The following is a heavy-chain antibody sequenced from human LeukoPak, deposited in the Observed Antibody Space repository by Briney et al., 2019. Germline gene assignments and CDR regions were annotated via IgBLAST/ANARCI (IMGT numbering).Heavy chain of an antibody. D-gene: IGHD6-13*01. CDR1: GGSISSSSYY. CDR2: IYYSGST. J-gene: IGHJ4*02. CDR3: ARQAAAAGTKIDY. V-gene: IGHV4-39*01. Sequence: SETLSLTCTVSGGSISSSSYYWGWIRQPPGKGLEWIGSIYYSGSTYYNPSLKSRVTISVDTSKNQFSLKLSSVTAADTAVYYCARQAAAAGTKIDYWGQGTLVTVSS.